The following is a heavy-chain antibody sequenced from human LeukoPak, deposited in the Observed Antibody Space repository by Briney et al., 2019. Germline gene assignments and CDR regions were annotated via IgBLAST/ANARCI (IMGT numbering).Heavy chain of an antibody. CDR1: GGSFSGYY. J-gene: IGHJ4*02. V-gene: IGHV4-34*01. Sequence: SETLSLTCAVYGGSFSGYYWSWIRQPPGKGLEWIGEINHSGSTNYNPSLKSRVTISVDTSKNQFSLKLSSVTAADTAAYYCARRPYCSGGSCYGYYLDYWGQGTLVTVSS. CDR3: ARRPYCSGGSCYGYYLDY. CDR2: INHSGST. D-gene: IGHD2-15*01.